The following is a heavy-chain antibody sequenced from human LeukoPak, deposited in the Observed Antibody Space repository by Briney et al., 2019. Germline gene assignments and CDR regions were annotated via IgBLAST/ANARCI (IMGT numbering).Heavy chain of an antibody. Sequence: LQTLSLTCTVSGGSISSGGYYWSWIRQPPGKRLEWIGYIYHSGSTYYNPSLKSRVTISVDRSKNQFSLKLSSMTAADTAVYYCAREAYDGISRPFDYWGQGTLVTVSS. V-gene: IGHV4-30-2*01. D-gene: IGHD4-23*01. CDR2: IYHSGST. CDR3: AREAYDGISRPFDY. J-gene: IGHJ4*02. CDR1: GGSISSGGYY.